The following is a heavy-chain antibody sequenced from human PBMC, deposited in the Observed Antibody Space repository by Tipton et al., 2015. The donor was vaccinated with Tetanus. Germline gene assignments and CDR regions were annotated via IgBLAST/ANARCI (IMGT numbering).Heavy chain of an antibody. CDR2: ISGSRLTP. D-gene: IGHD5-18*01. J-gene: IGHJ4*02. CDR3: AKFGGSDGYGYLN. CDR1: GFTFTSYT. Sequence: SLRLSCAASGFTFTSYTMNWVRQAPGNGLEWVAAISGSRLTPYHADSVKGRFTISRDNSKNTLSLQLSSLRAEDTAVYFCAKFGGSDGYGYLNWGQGPLVTVSS. V-gene: IGHV3-23*01.